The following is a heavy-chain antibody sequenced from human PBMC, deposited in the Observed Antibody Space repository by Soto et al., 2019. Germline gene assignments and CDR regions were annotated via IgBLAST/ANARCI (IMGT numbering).Heavy chain of an antibody. CDR1: GGAFGGYY. D-gene: IGHD3-10*01. Sequence: SVTLSLTCAVYGGAFGGYYWNWIRQPPGTGLEWIGEINHSGSTNYHPSLKSRVTISVDTSKNQFSLKLTSVTAADTAVYYCARDKITGLFEYWGQGTLVTVS. CDR2: INHSGST. CDR3: ARDKITGLFEY. J-gene: IGHJ4*02. V-gene: IGHV4-34*01.